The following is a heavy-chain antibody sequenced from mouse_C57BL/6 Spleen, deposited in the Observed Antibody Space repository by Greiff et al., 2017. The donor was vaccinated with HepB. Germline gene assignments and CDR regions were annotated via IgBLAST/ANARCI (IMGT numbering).Heavy chain of an antibody. D-gene: IGHD4-1*01. CDR3: ARRGLGLYWYFDV. CDR2: ISDGGSYT. CDR1: GFTFSSYA. Sequence: EVKLMESGGGLVKPGGSLKLSCAASGFTFSSYAMSWVRQTPEKRLEWVATISDGGSYTYYPDNVKGRFTISRDNAKNNLYLQMSHLKSEDTAMYYCARRGLGLYWYFDVWGTGTTVTVSS. J-gene: IGHJ1*03. V-gene: IGHV5-4*03.